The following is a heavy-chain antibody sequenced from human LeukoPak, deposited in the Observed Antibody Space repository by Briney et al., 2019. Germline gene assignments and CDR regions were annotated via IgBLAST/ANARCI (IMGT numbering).Heavy chain of an antibody. CDR3: ARGYDYGGRRGLYYFDY. CDR2: INPNSGGT. Sequence: PGASVKVSCKASGYTFTGYYIHWVRQAPGQGLEWMGWINPNSGGTNYAQKFQGRVTMTRDTSINTAYMELSRLRSDDTAVYYCARGYDYGGRRGLYYFDYWGQGTLVTVSS. J-gene: IGHJ4*02. CDR1: GYTFTGYY. V-gene: IGHV1-2*02. D-gene: IGHD4-23*01.